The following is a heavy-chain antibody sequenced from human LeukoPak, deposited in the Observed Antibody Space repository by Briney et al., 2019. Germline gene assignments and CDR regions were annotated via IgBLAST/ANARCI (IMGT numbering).Heavy chain of an antibody. CDR2: ISAYNGNT. J-gene: IGHJ5*02. Sequence: ASVKVSCKASGYTFTSYGISWVRQAPGQGLEWMGWISAYNGNTNYAQKFQGRVTITADKSTSTAYMELSSLRSEDTAVYYCARTLYDSSGYLHRYNWFDPWGQGTLVTVSS. V-gene: IGHV1-18*01. D-gene: IGHD3-22*01. CDR1: GYTFTSYG. CDR3: ARTLYDSSGYLHRYNWFDP.